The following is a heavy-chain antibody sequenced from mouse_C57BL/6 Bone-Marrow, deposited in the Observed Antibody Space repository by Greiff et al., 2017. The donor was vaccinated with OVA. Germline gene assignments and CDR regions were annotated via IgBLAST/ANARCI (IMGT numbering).Heavy chain of an antibody. CDR1: GFSLTSYG. CDR2: IWSDGST. Sequence: VKLMESGPGLVAPSQSLSITCTVSGFSLTSYGVHWVRQPPGKGLEWLVVIWSDGSTTYNSALKSRLSISKDNSKSQVFLKMNSLQTDDTAMYYCARPFYDGYSWFAYWGQGTLVTVSA. D-gene: IGHD2-3*01. CDR3: ARPFYDGYSWFAY. J-gene: IGHJ3*01. V-gene: IGHV2-6*03.